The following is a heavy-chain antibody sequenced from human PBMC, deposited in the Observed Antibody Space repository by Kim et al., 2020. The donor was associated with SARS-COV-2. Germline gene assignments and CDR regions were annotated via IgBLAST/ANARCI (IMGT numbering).Heavy chain of an antibody. CDR3: ARDLEGSFLSPLWFDP. J-gene: IGHJ5*02. CDR1: GFTFSSYW. Sequence: GGSLRLSCAASGFTFSSYWMSWVRQAPGKGLEWVANIKKNGSEKYYVDSVKGRFTISRDNAKNSLYLQMNSLRAEDTAVYYCARDLEGSFLSPLWFDPWGQGTLVTVSS. V-gene: IGHV3-7*03. CDR2: IKKNGSEK.